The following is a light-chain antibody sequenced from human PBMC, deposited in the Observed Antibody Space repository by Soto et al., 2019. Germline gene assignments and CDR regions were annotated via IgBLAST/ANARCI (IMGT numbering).Light chain of an antibody. Sequence: QSVLTQPASVSGSPGRSIPISGPGTSRDVGAYNYVSWYQQHPGKAPKLMISEVSNRPSGVSNRFSGSKSGNTASLTISGLQAEDEADYHCCSYTTTSTWVFGGGTKLTVL. CDR3: CSYTTTSTWV. CDR1: SRDVGAYNY. V-gene: IGLV2-14*01. CDR2: EVS. J-gene: IGLJ3*02.